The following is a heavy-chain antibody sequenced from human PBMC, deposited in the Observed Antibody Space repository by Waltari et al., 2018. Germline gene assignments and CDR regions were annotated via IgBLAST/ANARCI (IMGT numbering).Heavy chain of an antibody. CDR3: ARGGGLLRGVSGYGYGMDV. D-gene: IGHD3-10*01. Sequence: QVQLQESGPRLVTPSETLSLNCAVSGYSIRRGYYWDWIRPPPGKGLEWMGTIHHSGLTYYNPSLKSRVTISVDTSKNHFSLEMRSVTAADTAVYYCARGGGLLRGVSGYGYGMDVWGQGTTVTVSS. CDR2: IHHSGLT. CDR1: GYSIRRGYY. V-gene: IGHV4-38-2*01. J-gene: IGHJ6*02.